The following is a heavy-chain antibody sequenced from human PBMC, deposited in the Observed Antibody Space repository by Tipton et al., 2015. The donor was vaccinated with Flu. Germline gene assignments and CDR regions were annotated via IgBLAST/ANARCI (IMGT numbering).Heavy chain of an antibody. CDR2: INPNSGGT. J-gene: IGHJ5*02. V-gene: IGHV1-2*02. D-gene: IGHD3-22*01. CDR1: GYTFTGYY. Sequence: QVQLVQSGAEVKKPGASVKVSCKASGYTFTGYYMHWVRQAPGQGLEWMGWINPNSGGTNYAQKFQGRVTMTRDTSISTAYMELSRLRSDDTAAYYCARALDYYGSSGYSPNWFDPWGQGTLVTVSS. CDR3: ARALDYYGSSGYSPNWFDP.